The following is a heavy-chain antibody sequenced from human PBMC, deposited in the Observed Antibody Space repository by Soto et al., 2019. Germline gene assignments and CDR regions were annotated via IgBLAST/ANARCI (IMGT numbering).Heavy chain of an antibody. D-gene: IGHD2-15*01. CDR2: FNTEDGKT. Sequence: GASVKVSCKVSGYTLTELSMHWVRQAPGQRLEWMGGFNTEDGKTIYAQKFQGRVTITRDTFASTAYMELSSLRSEDTAVYYCASLCGGSCYDSDVWGQGTTVTV. CDR3: ASLCGGSCYDSDV. J-gene: IGHJ6*02. CDR1: GYTLTELS. V-gene: IGHV1-24*01.